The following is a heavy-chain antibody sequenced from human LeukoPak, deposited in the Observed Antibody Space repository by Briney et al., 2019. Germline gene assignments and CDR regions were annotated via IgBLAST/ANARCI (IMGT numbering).Heavy chain of an antibody. CDR2: ISRSSSYI. D-gene: IGHD2-2*01. Sequence: GGSLRLSCAASGFTFSSYSMNWVRQAPGKGLEWVSSISRSSSYIYYADSVKGRFTIPRDNAKNSLYLQMNSLRAEDTAVYYCARAAGPGYCSSTSCYSHGAFDIWGQGTMVTVSS. CDR3: ARAAGPGYCSSTSCYSHGAFDI. CDR1: GFTFSSYS. J-gene: IGHJ3*02. V-gene: IGHV3-21*01.